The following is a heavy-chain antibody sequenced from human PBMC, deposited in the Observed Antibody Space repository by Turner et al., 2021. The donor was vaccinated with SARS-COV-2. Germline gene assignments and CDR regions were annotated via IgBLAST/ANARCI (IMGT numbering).Heavy chain of an antibody. CDR1: GGTFSSYG. CDR2: IIPILGIA. J-gene: IGHJ6*02. Sequence: QVQLVQSGAEVKKPGSSVKVSCKASGGTFSSYGISWVRQAPGQGLEWMGRIIPILGIANYAQKFQGRVTITADKSTSTAYMELSSLRSEDTAVYYCARDLYYYGMDVWGQGTTVTVSS. CDR3: ARDLYYYGMDV. V-gene: IGHV1-69*04.